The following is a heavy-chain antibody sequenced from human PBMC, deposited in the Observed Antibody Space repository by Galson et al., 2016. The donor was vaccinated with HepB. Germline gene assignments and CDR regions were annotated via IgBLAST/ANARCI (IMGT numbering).Heavy chain of an antibody. CDR2: ISGSGITT. D-gene: IGHD2-15*01. Sequence: SLRLSCAAFGFTLSNYAMSWVRQAPGKGLEWVSDISGSGITTYYADSVKGRFTISRDNSKNTVYLQMSSLRAEDTAVYYCAGLFGGYFDYWGQGTLVTVSS. CDR1: GFTLSNYA. J-gene: IGHJ4*02. CDR3: AGLFGGYFDY. V-gene: IGHV3-23*01.